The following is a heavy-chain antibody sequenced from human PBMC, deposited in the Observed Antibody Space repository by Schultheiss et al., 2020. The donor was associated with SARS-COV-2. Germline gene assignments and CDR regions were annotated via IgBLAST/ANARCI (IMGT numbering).Heavy chain of an antibody. CDR3: AKDHSSSWYVLPPYYGMDV. Sequence: GGSLRLSCAVSGINFGNAWLTWVRQTPGKGLEWVGRIKSKKDGATIDYAAFAKGRFTISREDSQNMLYLQMYSLQIEDTAVYYCAKDHSSSWYVLPPYYGMDVWGQGTTVTVSS. J-gene: IGHJ6*02. V-gene: IGHV3-15*01. CDR2: IKSKKDGATI. D-gene: IGHD6-13*01. CDR1: GINFGNAW.